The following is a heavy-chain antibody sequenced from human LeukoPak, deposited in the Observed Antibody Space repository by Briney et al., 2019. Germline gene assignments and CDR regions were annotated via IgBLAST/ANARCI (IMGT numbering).Heavy chain of an antibody. CDR1: GYTFSSYG. D-gene: IGHD3-10*01. Sequence: GASVKASCKASGYTFSSYGISWVRQAPGQGLEWMGWISAYNGNTNYRQKLQGRVTMTTDTFTGTAYMDLRSLRSDDTAIYYCARDSPDGSGTYYNDSPDYWGQGTLVTVSS. V-gene: IGHV1-18*01. CDR2: ISAYNGNT. CDR3: ARDSPDGSGTYYNDSPDY. J-gene: IGHJ4*02.